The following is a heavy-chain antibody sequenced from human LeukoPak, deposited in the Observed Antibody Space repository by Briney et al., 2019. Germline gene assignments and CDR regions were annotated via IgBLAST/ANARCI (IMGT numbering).Heavy chain of an antibody. CDR1: GFTFSSYA. Sequence: GRSLRLSCKASGFTFSSYAMHWVRQAPGKGLEWVAVISYDGSNKYYADSVKGRFTISRDNSKNTLYLQMNSLRAEDTAVYYCARDGGLLGYCSSTSCPYYYYGMDVWGQGTTVTVSS. D-gene: IGHD2-2*01. CDR2: ISYDGSNK. V-gene: IGHV3-30-3*01. CDR3: ARDGGLLGYCSSTSCPYYYYGMDV. J-gene: IGHJ6*02.